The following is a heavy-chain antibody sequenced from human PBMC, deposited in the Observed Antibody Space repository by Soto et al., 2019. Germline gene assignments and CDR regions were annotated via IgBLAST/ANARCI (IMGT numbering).Heavy chain of an antibody. V-gene: IGHV3-33*01. CDR3: ARDMVRGALTLFGLDY. CDR1: GFTFSSYG. CDR2: IWYDGSNK. J-gene: IGHJ4*02. D-gene: IGHD3-10*01. Sequence: QVQLVESGGGVVQPGRSLRLSCAASGFTFSSYGMHWVRQAPGKGLEWVAVIWYDGSNKYYADSVKGRFTISRDNSKNTLYLQMSSLRAEDTAVYYCARDMVRGALTLFGLDYWGQGTLVTVSS.